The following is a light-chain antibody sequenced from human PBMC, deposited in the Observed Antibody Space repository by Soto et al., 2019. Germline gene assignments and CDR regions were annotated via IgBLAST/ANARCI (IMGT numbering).Light chain of an antibody. CDR3: TAWDDVLNGWL. CDR1: NSNVGNNT. J-gene: IGLJ3*02. CDR2: GND. Sequence: QSVLTQPPSASGTPGQRVTISCSGSNSNVGNNTVNWYQQFPGTSPRLLIEGNDQRPSGVPDRFSGSKSANSGSLAISGLNSEHVAEYYGTAWDDVLNGWLFGGGTKLTVL. V-gene: IGLV1-44*01.